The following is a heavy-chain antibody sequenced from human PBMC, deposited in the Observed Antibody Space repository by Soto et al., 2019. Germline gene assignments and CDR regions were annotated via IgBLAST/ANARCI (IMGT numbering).Heavy chain of an antibody. V-gene: IGHV1-3*01. D-gene: IGHD5-18*01. CDR2: VNAGNGYT. J-gene: IGHJ4*02. Sequence: ASVKVSCKSSGYTFTSNAIHWVRQAPGQSLEWMGWVNAGNGYTKYLQNFQGRVTITSDTSASTAYMELNSLRSEDTAVYYCARGAHTYGYVFDYWGQGTLVMVSS. CDR3: ARGAHTYGYVFDY. CDR1: GYTFTSNA.